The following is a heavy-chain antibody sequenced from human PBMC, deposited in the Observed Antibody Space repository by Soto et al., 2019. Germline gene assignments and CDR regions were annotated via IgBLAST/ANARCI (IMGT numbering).Heavy chain of an antibody. V-gene: IGHV4-39*01. Sequence: SETLSLTCTVSGGSISSSSYYWGWIRQPPGKGLEFIGSIYYIGSTYYNPSLKSRVTISVDTSKIQFSLKLSSVTAADTAVYYCARIIAARRYFYYYGMDVWGQGTTVTVSS. D-gene: IGHD6-6*01. J-gene: IGHJ6*02. CDR3: ARIIAARRYFYYYGMDV. CDR2: IYYIGST. CDR1: GGSISSSSYY.